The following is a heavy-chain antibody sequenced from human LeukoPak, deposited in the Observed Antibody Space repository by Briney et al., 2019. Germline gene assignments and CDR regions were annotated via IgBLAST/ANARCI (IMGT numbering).Heavy chain of an antibody. D-gene: IGHD1-26*01. J-gene: IGHJ6*02. CDR3: ARGQFGGTYYYYYYGMDV. CDR2: MNPNSGNT. CDR1: GYTFTSYD. Sequence: ASVKVSCKASGYTFTSYDINWVRQATGQGLEWMGWMNPNSGNTGYAQKFQGRVTMTRNTSISTAYMELSSLRSEDTAVYYCARGQFGGTYYYYYYGMDVWGQGTTVTVSS. V-gene: IGHV1-8*01.